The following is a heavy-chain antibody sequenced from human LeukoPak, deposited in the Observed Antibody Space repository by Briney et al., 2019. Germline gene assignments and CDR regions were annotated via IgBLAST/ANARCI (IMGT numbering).Heavy chain of an antibody. CDR2: SRYKADSYTA. CDR3: ATSSWYRLAY. CDR1: GFTLSDSF. Sequence: GGSLRLSCAASGFTLSDSFMSWVRQAPGKGLEWIGHSRYKADSYTAEYAASVKGRFTISRDESKNSLYLQISSLETEDAAVYYCATSSWYRLAYWGQGSLVTVSS. V-gene: IGHV3-72*01. D-gene: IGHD6-13*01. J-gene: IGHJ4*02.